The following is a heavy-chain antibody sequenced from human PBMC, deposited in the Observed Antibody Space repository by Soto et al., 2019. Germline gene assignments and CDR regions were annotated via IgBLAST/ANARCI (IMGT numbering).Heavy chain of an antibody. Sequence: SETLSLTCAGYGESFSGHYWSWIRRPPGKGLEWIGEINHIGSTNYNPSLKSRVTISADTSKNQFSLKLTSVTAADTAVYYCARGHIVGYYFDYWGRGTLVTVSS. J-gene: IGHJ4*02. V-gene: IGHV4-34*01. D-gene: IGHD1-26*01. CDR3: ARGHIVGYYFDY. CDR1: GESFSGHY. CDR2: INHIGST.